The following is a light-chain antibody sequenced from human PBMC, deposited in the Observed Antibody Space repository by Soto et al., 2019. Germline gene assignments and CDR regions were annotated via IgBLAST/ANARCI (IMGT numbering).Light chain of an antibody. CDR3: HQYDTFSQT. Sequence: DIQMSQSPSTLSASVGDRVTITCRASQSIGSWLAWYQQKPGKAPKPLIYGASSLESGVPSRFSGSGSGKQFTLTISSLQPDDFATYYCHQYDTFSQTFGQGTKVDIK. J-gene: IGKJ1*01. V-gene: IGKV1-5*01. CDR1: QSIGSW. CDR2: GAS.